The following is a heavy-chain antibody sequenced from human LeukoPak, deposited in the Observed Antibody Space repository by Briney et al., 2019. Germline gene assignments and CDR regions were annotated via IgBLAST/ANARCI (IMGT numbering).Heavy chain of an antibody. Sequence: GSLRLSCAASGFTVNSNYMNWVRQAPGKGLELVSVLYSDGRTYYADSVKGRFTISRDTSKNTLYLQVNSLRAEDTAVYYCARGGGYYPIDYWGQGTLVTVSS. CDR2: LYSDGRT. D-gene: IGHD2-15*01. CDR3: ARGGGYYPIDY. CDR1: GFTVNSNY. V-gene: IGHV3-53*01. J-gene: IGHJ4*02.